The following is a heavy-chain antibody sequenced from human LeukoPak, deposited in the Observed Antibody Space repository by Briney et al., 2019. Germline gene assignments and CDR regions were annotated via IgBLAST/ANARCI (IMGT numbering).Heavy chain of an antibody. CDR2: INPISGGT. V-gene: IGHV1-2*02. CDR1: GYTFTGYY. J-gene: IGHJ4*02. CDR3: LRQANSAWYPDH. D-gene: IGHD6-19*01. Sequence: ASVKVSCKASGYTFTGYYIHWVRQAPGQGLEWMGWINPISGGTNYAEKFQGRVTTTRDTSINTAYMEVTRLTSDDTAVYYCLRQANSAWYPDHWGRGTLVTVSS.